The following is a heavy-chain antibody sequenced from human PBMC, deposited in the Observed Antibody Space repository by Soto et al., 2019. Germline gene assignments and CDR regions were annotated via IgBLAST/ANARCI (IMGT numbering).Heavy chain of an antibody. D-gene: IGHD6-19*01. Sequence: PVESLKISCNGSGYTFTSYWIAWVRQMPGKGLEWMGIIYPGDSDTRYSPSFQGQVSISADKSISTAYLQWSSLKASDTAMYYCARQDGSALYYFDYWGQGTLVTVSS. V-gene: IGHV5-51*01. J-gene: IGHJ4*02. CDR1: GYTFTSYW. CDR3: ARQDGSALYYFDY. CDR2: IYPGDSDT.